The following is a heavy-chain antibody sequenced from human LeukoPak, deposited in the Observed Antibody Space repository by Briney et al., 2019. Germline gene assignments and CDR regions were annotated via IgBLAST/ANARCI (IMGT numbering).Heavy chain of an antibody. CDR2: INPNSGGT. V-gene: IGHV1-2*02. CDR1: GYTFIGYY. J-gene: IGHJ4*02. Sequence: ASVKVSCKASGYTFIGYYMHGVGQAPGQGGEGMGWINPNSGGTNYAQKFQGRVTMTRDTSISTAYMELSGLRSDETAVYYCARVVNYYDSSGYCTFDFGGEGTLVSVLS. D-gene: IGHD3-22*01. CDR3: ARVVNYYDSSGYCTFDF.